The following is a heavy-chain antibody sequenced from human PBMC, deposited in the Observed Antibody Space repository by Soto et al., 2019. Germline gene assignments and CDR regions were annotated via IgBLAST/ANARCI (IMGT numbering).Heavy chain of an antibody. J-gene: IGHJ6*02. V-gene: IGHV2-5*01. Sequence: SGPTLVNPTQTLTLTCTFSGFSLSTSGVGVGWIRQPPGKALEWLALIYWNDDKRYSPSLKSRLTITKDTSKNQVVLTMTNMDPVDTATYYCAHRPNYDFWSGYYYFYYGMDVWGQVXTVTVYS. CDR1: GFSLSTSGVG. D-gene: IGHD3-3*01. CDR3: AHRPNYDFWSGYYYFYYGMDV. CDR2: IYWNDDK.